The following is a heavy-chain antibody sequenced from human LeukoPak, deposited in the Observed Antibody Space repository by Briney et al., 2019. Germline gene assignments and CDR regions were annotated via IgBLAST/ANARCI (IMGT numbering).Heavy chain of an antibody. CDR2: IYYSGST. Sequence: SETLSLTCTVSGGSISSSSYYWGWIRQPPGKGLEWIGSIYYSGSTYYNPSLKSRVAISVDTSKNQYSLKLSAMAAADTAVYYCARDQGCYGSAFDYWGQGTLVTVSS. J-gene: IGHJ4*02. CDR1: GGSISSSSYY. V-gene: IGHV4-39*07. D-gene: IGHD3-10*01. CDR3: ARDQGCYGSAFDY.